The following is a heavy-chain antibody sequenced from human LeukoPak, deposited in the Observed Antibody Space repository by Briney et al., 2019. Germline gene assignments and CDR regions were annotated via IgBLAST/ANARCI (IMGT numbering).Heavy chain of an antibody. D-gene: IGHD3-22*01. V-gene: IGHV4-34*01. CDR1: GGTFSGYY. CDR2: INHSGST. CDR3: ARISYYDSSGACFDY. J-gene: IGHJ4*02. Sequence: SETLSLTCAVYGGTFSGYYWSWIRQPPGKGLEWIGEINHSGSTNYNPSLKSRVTILVDTSKNQVSLKVTSVTAADTAMYYCARISYYDSSGACFDYWGQGTLVTVSS.